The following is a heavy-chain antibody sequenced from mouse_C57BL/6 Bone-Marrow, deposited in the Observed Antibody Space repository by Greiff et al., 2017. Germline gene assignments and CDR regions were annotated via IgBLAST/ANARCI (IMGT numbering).Heavy chain of an antibody. Sequence: VQLQQSGPELVKPGASVKISCKASGYAFSSSWMNWVKQSPGKGLEWIGRIYPGDGDTNYNGKFKGKATLTADKSSSTAYMQLSSLTSEDSAVYFCALQGLAYWGQGTLVTVSA. CDR1: GYAFSSSW. CDR3: ALQGLAY. CDR2: IYPGDGDT. D-gene: IGHD2-1*01. V-gene: IGHV1-82*01. J-gene: IGHJ3*01.